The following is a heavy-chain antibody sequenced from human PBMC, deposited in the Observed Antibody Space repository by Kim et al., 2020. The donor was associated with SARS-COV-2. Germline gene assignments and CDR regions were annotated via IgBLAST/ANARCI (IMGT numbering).Heavy chain of an antibody. J-gene: IGHJ4*02. Sequence: GGSLRLSCTASGFPFSSSWMHWVRQAPGKGLMWVTNINPDGSMTKYADSVKGRFTTSRDNAKSTVYLQMNSLSAEDTAVYYCAALLGATFNRDFDYWGQGNLVTVSS. CDR2: INPDGSMT. CDR3: AALLGATFNRDFDY. V-gene: IGHV3-74*03. D-gene: IGHD1-26*01. CDR1: GFPFSSSW.